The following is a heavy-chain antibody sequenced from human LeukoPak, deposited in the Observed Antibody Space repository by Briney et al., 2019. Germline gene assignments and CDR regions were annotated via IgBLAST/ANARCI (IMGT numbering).Heavy chain of an antibody. D-gene: IGHD2-15*01. J-gene: IGHJ4*02. V-gene: IGHV1-69*05. Sequence: GASVKVSCKASGGTFSSYAISLVRQAPGQGLEWMGRIIPIFGTANYAQKFQGRVTITTDESTSTAYMELSSLRSEDTAVYYGARDFGGSSGYWGQGTLVTVSS. CDR3: ARDFGGSSGY. CDR2: IIPIFGTA. CDR1: GGTFSSYA.